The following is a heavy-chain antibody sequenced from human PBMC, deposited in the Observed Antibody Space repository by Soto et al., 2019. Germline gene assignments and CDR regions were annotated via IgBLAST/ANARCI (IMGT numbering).Heavy chain of an antibody. CDR1: GFTFSSYG. V-gene: IGHV3-30*18. Sequence: GGSLRLSCAASGFTFSSYGMHWVRQAPGKGLEWVAVISYDGSNKYYADSVKGRFTISRDNSKNTLYLRMNSLRAEDTAVYYCAKSRDGYNFDYFDYWGQGTLVTVSS. CDR3: AKSRDGYNFDYFDY. J-gene: IGHJ4*02. D-gene: IGHD5-12*01. CDR2: ISYDGSNK.